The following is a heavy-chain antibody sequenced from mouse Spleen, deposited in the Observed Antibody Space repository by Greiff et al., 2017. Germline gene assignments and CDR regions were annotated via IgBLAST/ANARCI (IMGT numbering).Heavy chain of an antibody. J-gene: IGHJ3*01. CDR3: ARSDEETEPATTATGGLAY. CDR1: GYTFTSYW. Sequence: QVQLQQPGAELVRPGTSVKLSCKASGYTFTSYWMHWVKQRPGQGLEWIGVIDPSDSYTNYNQKFKGKATLTGDTSSSTAYMQLSSLTSEDSAVYYCARSDEETEPATTATGGLAYWGQGTLVTVSA. D-gene: IGHD1-2*01. V-gene: IGHV1-59*01. CDR2: IDPSDSYT.